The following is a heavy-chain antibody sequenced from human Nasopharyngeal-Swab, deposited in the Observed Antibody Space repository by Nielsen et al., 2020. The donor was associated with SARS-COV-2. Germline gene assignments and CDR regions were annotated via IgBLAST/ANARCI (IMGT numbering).Heavy chain of an antibody. Sequence: SSVNVSCKASGGTFSSYAISWVRQAPGQGLEWMGGIIPMFGTANYAQNFQGRVTITADKSTSTAYMDLSRLKSEDTAVYYCARGDTDYYYYGLDVWGQGTTVTVSS. V-gene: IGHV1-69*06. D-gene: IGHD5-18*01. CDR2: IIPMFGTA. CDR3: ARGDTDYYYYGLDV. J-gene: IGHJ6*02. CDR1: GGTFSSYA.